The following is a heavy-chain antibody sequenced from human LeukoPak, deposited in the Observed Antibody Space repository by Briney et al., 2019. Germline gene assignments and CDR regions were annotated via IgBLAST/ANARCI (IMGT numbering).Heavy chain of an antibody. J-gene: IGHJ4*02. CDR2: IIPIFGTA. Sequence: EASVKVSCKASGGTFSSYAISWVRQAPGQGLEWMGGIIPIFGTANYAQKFQGRVTITADESTSTAYMELSSLRSEDTAVYYCARGSTIAAARYFDYWGQGTLVTVSS. D-gene: IGHD6-13*01. CDR1: GGTFSSYA. V-gene: IGHV1-69*01. CDR3: ARGSTIAAARYFDY.